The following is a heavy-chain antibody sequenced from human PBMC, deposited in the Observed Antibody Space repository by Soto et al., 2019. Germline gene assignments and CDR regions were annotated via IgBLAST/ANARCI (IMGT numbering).Heavy chain of an antibody. CDR1: GFTFSSYA. CDR2: ISGSGGIT. CDR3: ATVSGTDFARGYSTIDY. V-gene: IGHV3-23*01. D-gene: IGHD3-3*01. J-gene: IGHJ4*02. Sequence: GGSLRLSCAASGFTFSSYAMSWVRQAPGKGLEWVSAISGSGGITYYADSVKGRFTISRDNSKNTLYLQMNSLRAEDTAPYYCATVSGTDFARGYSTIDYWRPGTLVTVSS.